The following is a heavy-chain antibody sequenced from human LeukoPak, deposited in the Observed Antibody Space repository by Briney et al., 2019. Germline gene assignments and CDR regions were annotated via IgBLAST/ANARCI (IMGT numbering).Heavy chain of an antibody. CDR1: GGSISGSSYC. CDR2: IYYSGST. CDR3: ARVPKYFDL. Sequence: SETLSLTCTVSGGSISGSSYCWGWIRQPPGKGLEWIGSIYYSGSTYCNPSLKSRVTISVDTSKNQFSLKLSSVTAADTAVYYCARVPKYFDLWGRGTLVTVSS. J-gene: IGHJ2*01. V-gene: IGHV4-39*07.